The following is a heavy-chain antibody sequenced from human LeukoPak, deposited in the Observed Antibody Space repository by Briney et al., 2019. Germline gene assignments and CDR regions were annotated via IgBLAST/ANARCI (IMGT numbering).Heavy chain of an antibody. J-gene: IGHJ4*02. V-gene: IGHV1-18*01. CDR3: ARDPKNTRGRYAYFDS. CDR2: NSCYNGDT. Sequence: AAVKDSRKASGYTFTHHGISWVRQAPGQGLEGMAWNSCYNGDTHYAQKFQGRATLTTHTSTHTAVMDLKSLRADDKDVRYCARDPKNTRGRYAYFDSWGREPWSPSPQ. D-gene: IGHD2-2*01. CDR1: GYTFTHHG.